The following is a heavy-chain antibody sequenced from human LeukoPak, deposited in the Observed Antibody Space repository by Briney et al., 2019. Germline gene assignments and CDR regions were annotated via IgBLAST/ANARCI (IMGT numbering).Heavy chain of an antibody. Sequence: ASVKVSCKASGYTFTGYYMHWVRQAPGQGLEWMGWINPNSGGTNYAQKFQGRVTMTRDTSISTAYMELSRLRSDDTAVYYCARPLAYCGGDCYPDDAFDIWGQGKMVTVSS. V-gene: IGHV1-2*02. D-gene: IGHD2-21*01. CDR2: INPNSGGT. J-gene: IGHJ3*02. CDR3: ARPLAYCGGDCYPDDAFDI. CDR1: GYTFTGYY.